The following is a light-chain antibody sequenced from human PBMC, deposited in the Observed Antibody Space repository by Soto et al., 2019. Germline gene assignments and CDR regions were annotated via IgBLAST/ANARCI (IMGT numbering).Light chain of an antibody. J-gene: IGLJ2*01. Sequence: QSVLTQPPSMSGAPGQWVTISCTGSSSNIGAGYDVHWYQQHPGTAPKLLIFDNNNRPSGVPDRFSGSKSDTSASLAITGLQAEDEADYYCQSFDTSLSGFVVFGGGTKVTVL. CDR1: SSNIGAGYD. CDR2: DNN. V-gene: IGLV1-40*01. CDR3: QSFDTSLSGFVV.